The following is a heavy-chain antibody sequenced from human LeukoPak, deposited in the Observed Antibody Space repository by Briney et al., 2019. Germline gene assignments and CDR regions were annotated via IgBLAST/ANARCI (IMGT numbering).Heavy chain of an antibody. V-gene: IGHV4-34*01. CDR2: INHSGST. CDR3: ARPVSYYGDYRAHYYGMDV. Sequence: SETLSLTCAVYGGSFSGYYWSWIRQPPGKGLEWIGEINHSGSTNYNPSLKSRVTISVDTSKNQFSLKLSSVTAADTAVYYCARPVSYYGDYRAHYYGMDVWGQGTTVTVSS. J-gene: IGHJ6*02. CDR1: GGSFSGYY. D-gene: IGHD4-17*01.